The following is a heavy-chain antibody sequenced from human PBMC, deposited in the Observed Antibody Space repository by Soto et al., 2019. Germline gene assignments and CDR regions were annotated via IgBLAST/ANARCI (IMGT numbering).Heavy chain of an antibody. CDR3: ARDQYNWNYVGYYYYYGMDV. Sequence: ASVNVSCKSSGYTFTSYSMHWVRQAPGQRLEWMGWINAGNGNTKYSQKFQGRVTITRDTSASTAYMELSSLRSEDTAVYYRARDQYNWNYVGYYYYYGMDVWGQGTTVTVSS. D-gene: IGHD1-7*01. CDR2: INAGNGNT. CDR1: GYTFTSYS. V-gene: IGHV1-3*01. J-gene: IGHJ6*02.